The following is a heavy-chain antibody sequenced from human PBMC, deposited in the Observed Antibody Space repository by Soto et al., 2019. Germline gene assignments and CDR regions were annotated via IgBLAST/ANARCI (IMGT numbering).Heavy chain of an antibody. D-gene: IGHD3-10*01. V-gene: IGHV3-7*04. CDR3: ARERFEGGYYGSGSTEYYYGMDV. CDR2: IKQDGSEK. CDR1: GFTFSSYW. Sequence: GGSLRLSCAASGFTFSSYWMSWVRQAPGKGLEWVANIKQDGSEKYYVDSVKGRFTISRDNAKNSLYLQMNSLRAEDTAVYYCARERFEGGYYGSGSTEYYYGMDVWGQGTTVTVSS. J-gene: IGHJ6*02.